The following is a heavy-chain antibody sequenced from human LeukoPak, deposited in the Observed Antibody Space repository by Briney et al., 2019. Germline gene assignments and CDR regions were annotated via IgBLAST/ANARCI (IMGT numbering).Heavy chain of an antibody. CDR3: TRALGSYTSFDS. V-gene: IGHV3-53*03. Sequence: GGSLRLSCAASGFTVSNNYMSWVRQAPGKGLEWVSVIYSGGSTYYADSVKGRFTISRDNSKNTLYLQMNSLRTEDTAVYYCTRALGSYTSFDSWGQGTLVTVSS. CDR2: IYSGGST. CDR1: GFTVSNNY. J-gene: IGHJ4*02. D-gene: IGHD2-2*02.